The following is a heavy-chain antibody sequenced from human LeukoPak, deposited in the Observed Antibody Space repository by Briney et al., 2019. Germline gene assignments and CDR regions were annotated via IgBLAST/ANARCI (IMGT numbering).Heavy chain of an antibody. CDR3: ARARGRLLPIDY. CDR2: IYSSGST. J-gene: IGHJ4*02. CDR1: GGSISSYY. V-gene: IGHV4-4*07. D-gene: IGHD2-15*01. Sequence: SETLSLTCTVSGGSISSYYWNRIRQPAGKGLEWIGRIYSSGSTDYNPSLKSRVTMSVDTSKNQFSLNLSSVTAADSAVYYCARARGRLLPIDYWGQGALVSVCS.